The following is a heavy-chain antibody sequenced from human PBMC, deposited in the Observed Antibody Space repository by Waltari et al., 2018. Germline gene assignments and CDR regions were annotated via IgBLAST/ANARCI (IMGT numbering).Heavy chain of an antibody. D-gene: IGHD6-13*01. CDR1: GFSLSTSGVG. Sequence: QITLKESGPTLVKPTQTLTLTCTFSGFSLSTSGVGVGWIRQPPGKALEWLALIYWNDDKRYSPSLKSRLTITKDTSKNQVVLTMTNMDPVDTATYYCAHERGVRKAAAGNYYYGMDVWGQWTTVTVSS. CDR3: AHERGVRKAAAGNYYYGMDV. V-gene: IGHV2-5*01. CDR2: IYWNDDK. J-gene: IGHJ6*02.